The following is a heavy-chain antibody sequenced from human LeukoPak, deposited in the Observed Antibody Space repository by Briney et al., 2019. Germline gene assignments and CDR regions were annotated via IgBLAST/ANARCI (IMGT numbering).Heavy chain of an antibody. CDR2: IYTSGST. Sequence: SQTLSLTCTVSGGSISSGSYYWSWIRQPAGKGLEWIGRIYTSGSTNYNPSLKSRVTISVDTSKNQFSLKLSSVTAADTAVYYCAREGIAVAGQFDPWGQGTLVTVSS. J-gene: IGHJ5*02. CDR1: GGSISSGSYY. D-gene: IGHD6-19*01. CDR3: AREGIAVAGQFDP. V-gene: IGHV4-61*02.